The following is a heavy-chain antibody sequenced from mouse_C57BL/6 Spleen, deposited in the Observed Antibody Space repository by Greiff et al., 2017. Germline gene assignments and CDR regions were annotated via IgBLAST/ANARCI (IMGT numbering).Heavy chain of an antibody. CDR3: LYYYGSRVAY. J-gene: IGHJ3*01. Sequence: VQLQQSGAELVRPGASVKLSCTASGFNIKDDYMHWVKQRPEQGLEWIGWIDPENGDTEYASKFQGKATITADTSSNTAYLQLSSLTSEDTAVYYCLYYYGSRVAYWGQGTLVTVSA. CDR2: IDPENGDT. D-gene: IGHD1-1*01. CDR1: GFNIKDDY. V-gene: IGHV14-4*01.